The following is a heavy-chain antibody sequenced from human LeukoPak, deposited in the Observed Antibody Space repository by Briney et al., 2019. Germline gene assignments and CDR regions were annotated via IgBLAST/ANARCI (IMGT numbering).Heavy chain of an antibody. D-gene: IGHD5-18*01. CDR2: INPNSGGT. CDR1: GYTFTGYY. CDR3: ARWESGYSYGFDY. V-gene: IGHV1-2*02. J-gene: IGHJ4*02. Sequence: ASVKVSCKASGYTFTGYYMHWVRQAPGQGLEWMGWINPNSGGTNYAQKFQGRVTMTRDTSISTAYMELSRLRSDDTAVYYCARWESGYSYGFDYWGQGTLVTVSS.